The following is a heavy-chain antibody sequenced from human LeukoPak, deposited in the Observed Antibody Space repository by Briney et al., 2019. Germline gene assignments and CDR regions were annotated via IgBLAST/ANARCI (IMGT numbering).Heavy chain of an antibody. D-gene: IGHD4-17*01. CDR3: ARARPDDYGDANLAFDI. CDR1: GGSISSSSYY. J-gene: IGHJ3*02. V-gene: IGHV4-39*01. CDR2: IYYSGGT. Sequence: SETLSLTCTVSGGSISSSSYYWGWIRQPPGKGLEWIGSIYYSGGTYYNPSLKSRVTISVDTSKNQFSLKLSSVTAADTAVYYCARARPDDYGDANLAFDIWGQGTMVTVSS.